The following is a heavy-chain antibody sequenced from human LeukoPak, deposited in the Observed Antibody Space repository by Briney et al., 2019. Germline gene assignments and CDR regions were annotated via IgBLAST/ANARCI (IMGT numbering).Heavy chain of an antibody. D-gene: IGHD6-13*01. CDR1: GDSISSGGYY. V-gene: IGHV4-31*03. CDR2: IHHSGST. Sequence: PSEALSLTCTVSGDSISSGGYYWSWLRQHPGKGLEWSGYIHHSGSTYYNPSLKSRATISVDTSKNQFSLKLTSVFAADTAVYYCARAAIAVAGTGRWFDPWGQGTLVTVSS. J-gene: IGHJ5*02. CDR3: ARAAIAVAGTGRWFDP.